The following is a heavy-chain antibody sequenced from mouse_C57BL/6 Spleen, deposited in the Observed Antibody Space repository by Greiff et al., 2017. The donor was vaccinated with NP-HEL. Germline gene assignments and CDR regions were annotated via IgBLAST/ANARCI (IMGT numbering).Heavy chain of an antibody. CDR1: GYAFSSYW. CDR2: IYPGDGDT. CDR3: ARDYYGSSSAWFAY. Sequence: QVQLQQSGAELVKPGASVKISFKASGYAFSSYWMNWVKQRPGKGLEWIGQIYPGDGDTNYNGKFKGKATLTADKSSSTAYMQLSSLTSEDSAVYFCARDYYGSSSAWFAYWGQGTLVTVSA. J-gene: IGHJ3*01. V-gene: IGHV1-80*01. D-gene: IGHD1-1*01.